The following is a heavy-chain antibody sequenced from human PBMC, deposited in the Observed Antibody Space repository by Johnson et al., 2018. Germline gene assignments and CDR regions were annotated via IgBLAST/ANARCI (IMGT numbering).Heavy chain of an antibody. J-gene: IGHJ6*02. CDR3: GTTDPTERGTARGGRDV. Sequence: QVRLVESGGGVVQPGRSLRLSCAASGFTFSGYGMHWVRPAPGKGLEWVALISYDGSNKNYADPVKGRSTITRDNSKNTLYLHMHSRRAEDTAVYYCGTTDPTERGTARGGRDVWGQGTTVTVSS. D-gene: IGHD1-1*01. CDR2: ISYDGSNK. CDR1: GFTFSGYG. V-gene: IGHV3-30*03.